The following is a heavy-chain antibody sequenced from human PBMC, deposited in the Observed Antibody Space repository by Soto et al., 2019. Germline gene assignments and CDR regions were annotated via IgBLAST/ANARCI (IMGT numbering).Heavy chain of an antibody. D-gene: IGHD2-2*01. J-gene: IGHJ4*02. CDR2: IRSKAYGGTT. V-gene: IGHV3-49*03. Sequence: PGGSLRLSCTASGFTFGDYAMSWFRQAPGKGLEWVGFIRSKAYGGTTEYAASVKGRFTISRDDSKSIAYLQMNSLKTEDTAVYYCTREAVVPAATEGYYFDYWGQGTLVTVSS. CDR1: GFTFGDYA. CDR3: TREAVVPAATEGYYFDY.